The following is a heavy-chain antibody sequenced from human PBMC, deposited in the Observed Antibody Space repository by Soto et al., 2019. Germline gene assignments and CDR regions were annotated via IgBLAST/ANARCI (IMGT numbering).Heavy chain of an antibody. J-gene: IGHJ6*02. V-gene: IGHV4-31*03. CDR3: AREIRYYDFWSGMDV. CDR2: IYYSGST. CDR1: VGSISSGGDY. D-gene: IGHD3-3*01. Sequence: PSETLSLTCTVSVGSISSGGDYWSWIRQHPGKGLEWIGYIYYSGSTYYNPSLKSRVTISVDTSKNQFSLKLSSVTAADTAVYYCAREIRYYDFWSGMDVWGQGTTVTVSS.